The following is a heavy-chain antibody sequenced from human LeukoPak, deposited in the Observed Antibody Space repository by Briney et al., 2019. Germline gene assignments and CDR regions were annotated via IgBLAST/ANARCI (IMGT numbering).Heavy chain of an antibody. D-gene: IGHD5-18*01. V-gene: IGHV4-39*01. J-gene: IGHJ4*02. CDR3: GRHGGNSYGFLFFDY. CDR2: IFYSGDT. Sequence: SETLSLTCTVSGGSISSNAYYWGWIRQPPGKGLEWIGSIFYSGDTFYEPSLKGRVTISADASKNQLSLKMNFETAAGTAIYYCGRHGGNSYGFLFFDYWGQGTLVSVSS. CDR1: GGSISSNAYY.